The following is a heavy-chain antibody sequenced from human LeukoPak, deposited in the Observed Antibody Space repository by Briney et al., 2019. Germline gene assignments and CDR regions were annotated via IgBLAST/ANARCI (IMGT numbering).Heavy chain of an antibody. V-gene: IGHV3-33*01. Sequence: GGSLRLSCAASGFTFSSYGMHWVRQAPGKGLEWVAVIWYDGSNKYYADSVKGRFTISRDNSKNTLYLQMNSLRAEDTAVHYCARGYYYDSSGYYYAPFYWGQGTLVTVSS. J-gene: IGHJ4*02. CDR1: GFTFSSYG. CDR2: IWYDGSNK. CDR3: ARGYYYDSSGYYYAPFY. D-gene: IGHD3-22*01.